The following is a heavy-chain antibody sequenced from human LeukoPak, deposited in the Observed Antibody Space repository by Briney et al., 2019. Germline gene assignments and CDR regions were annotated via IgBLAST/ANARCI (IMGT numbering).Heavy chain of an antibody. CDR3: AGDGHYGMYV. CDR2: INGDGRTT. CDR1: EFTFSNHW. V-gene: IGHV3-74*01. Sequence: GGSLRLSCAASEFTFSNHWMHWVRQAPGKGLVWVSHINGDGRTTTYADSVKGRFTISRDNAKNTLYLQVSGLRVDDTAVYYCAGDGHYGMYVWGQGTTVTVSS. J-gene: IGHJ6*02.